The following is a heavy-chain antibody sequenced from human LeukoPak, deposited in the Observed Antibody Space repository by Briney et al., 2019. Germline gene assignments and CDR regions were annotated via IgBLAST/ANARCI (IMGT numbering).Heavy chain of an antibody. CDR1: GGSISSSSYY. Sequence: KPSQTLSLTCTVSGGSISSSSYYWGWIRQPPGKGLEWIGSIYYSGSTYYNPSLKSRVTISVDTSKNQFSLKLSSVTAADTAVYYCARGGSYYGSGSPSGRGVYYYYYMDVWGKGTTVTVSS. CDR3: ARGGSYYGSGSPSGRGVYYYYYMDV. J-gene: IGHJ6*03. CDR2: IYYSGST. D-gene: IGHD3-10*01. V-gene: IGHV4-39*07.